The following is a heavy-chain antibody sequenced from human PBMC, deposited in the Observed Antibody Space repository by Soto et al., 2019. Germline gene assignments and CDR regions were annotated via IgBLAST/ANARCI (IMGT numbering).Heavy chain of an antibody. CDR3: AMVDVYVTPSPQDV. D-gene: IGHD3-16*01. J-gene: IGHJ6*02. Sequence: QVQLVQSRDEVKNPGASVKVSCKASSYSFTRYGIAWARQAPGQGLEWMGWINTYNGNTNYAQNLQGRVTLTTDTSTSTAYMELTSLRSNDTAIYYCAMVDVYVTPSPQDVWGQGTTVTVSS. CDR1: SYSFTRYG. V-gene: IGHV1-18*01. CDR2: INTYNGNT.